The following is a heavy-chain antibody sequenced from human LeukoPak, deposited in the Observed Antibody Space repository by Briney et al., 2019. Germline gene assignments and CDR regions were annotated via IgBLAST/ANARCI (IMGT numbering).Heavy chain of an antibody. V-gene: IGHV3-21*01. CDR2: ISSSSYI. J-gene: IGHJ6*02. CDR3: ARDIVVVVAATPSYYGMDV. Sequence: GSLRLSCAASGFTFSSYSMNWVRQAPGKGLEWVSSISSSSYIYYADSVKGRFTISRDNAKNSLYLQMNSLRAEDTAVYYCARDIVVVVAATPSYYGMDVWGQGTTVTVSS. CDR1: GFTFSSYS. D-gene: IGHD2-15*01.